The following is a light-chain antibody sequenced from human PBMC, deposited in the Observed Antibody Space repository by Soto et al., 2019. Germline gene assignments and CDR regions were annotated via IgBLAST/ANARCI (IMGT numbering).Light chain of an antibody. CDR2: EVS. J-gene: IGLJ1*01. Sequence: QSALTQPASVSGSPGQSITISCTGTSSDVGDFDCVSRYQQHPGKAPKLMIYEVSDRPSGVSNRFSGSKSGNTASLTISGLQAEDEADYYCSSYRSTITYVFGTGTKLTVL. CDR1: SSDVGDFDC. V-gene: IGLV2-14*01. CDR3: SSYRSTITYV.